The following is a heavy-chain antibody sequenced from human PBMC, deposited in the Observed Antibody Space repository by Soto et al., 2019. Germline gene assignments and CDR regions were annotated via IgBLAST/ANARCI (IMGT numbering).Heavy chain of an antibody. CDR2: ISSSGGYT. Sequence: QVQLVESGGDLVKPGGSLRLSCAASGFTFSDYYMAWIRQAPGKGLEWVSYISSSGGYTNYADSVKGRFTISRDNAKNSLFLQMNSLRDEDTAVYYCARGVTIVRGLIKNFFDSWGQGTLVTVSS. V-gene: IGHV3-11*06. CDR1: GFTFSDYY. J-gene: IGHJ4*02. D-gene: IGHD3-10*01. CDR3: ARGVTIVRGLIKNFFDS.